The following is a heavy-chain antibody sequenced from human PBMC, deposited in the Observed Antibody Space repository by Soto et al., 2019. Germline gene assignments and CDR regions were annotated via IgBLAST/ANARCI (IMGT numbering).Heavy chain of an antibody. V-gene: IGHV3-30*18. CDR1: GFTFSSYG. J-gene: IGHJ4*02. D-gene: IGHD3-10*01. CDR3: AKDGPITMVRGGSLVGFGQTPESKSYYFDY. CDR2: ISYDGSNK. Sequence: TGGSLRLCCAASGFTFSSYGMHWVRQAPGKGLEWVAVISYDGSNKYYADSVKGRFTISRDNSKNTLYLQMNSLRAEDTAVYYCAKDGPITMVRGGSLVGFGQTPESKSYYFDYWGQGTLVTVSS.